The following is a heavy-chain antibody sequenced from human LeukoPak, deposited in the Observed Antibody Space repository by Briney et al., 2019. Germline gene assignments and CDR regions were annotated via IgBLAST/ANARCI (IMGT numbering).Heavy chain of an antibody. Sequence: GASVTVSCKASGYSFSNFLIHWVRQASGQWLAWIGWVCPMTGDRGYALMLHGRVNMMSDTSETTVFMEVRRFNSEEPAVDYCARAPPKGYIDTWGQGTMVTVSS. V-gene: IGHV1-8*01. J-gene: IGHJ4*02. CDR1: GYSFSNFL. CDR3: ARAPPKGYIDT. D-gene: IGHD1-14*01. CDR2: VCPMTGDR.